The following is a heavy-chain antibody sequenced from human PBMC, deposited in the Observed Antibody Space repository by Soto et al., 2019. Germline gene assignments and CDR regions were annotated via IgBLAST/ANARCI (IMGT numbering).Heavy chain of an antibody. CDR1: GYPFTNND. V-gene: IGHV1-8*01. J-gene: IGHJ5*02. D-gene: IGHD2-21*01. CDR2: MNPGSGDT. CDR3: ARMASFASINWFDP. Sequence: GDSVKVCSKASGYPFTNNDVTWVPQAPGQGLEWMGWMNPGSGDTGYAQKFQGRVTMTRNISIATAYIELSSLRSEDTAIYYRARMASFASINWFDPWGQGTLVTVSS.